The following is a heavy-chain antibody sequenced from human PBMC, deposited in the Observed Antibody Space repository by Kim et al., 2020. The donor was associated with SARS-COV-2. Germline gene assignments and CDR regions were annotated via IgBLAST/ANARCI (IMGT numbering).Heavy chain of an antibody. CDR2: ISGSGGST. Sequence: GGSLRLSCAASGFTFSSYAMSWVRQAPGKGLEWVSAISGSGGSTYYADSVKGRFTISRDNSKNTLYLQMNSLRAEDTVVYYCAKDLVAVAGNGGSGYFDYWGQGTLVTVSS. CDR1: GFTFSSYA. CDR3: AKDLVAVAGNGGSGYFDY. V-gene: IGHV3-23*01. J-gene: IGHJ4*02. D-gene: IGHD6-19*01.